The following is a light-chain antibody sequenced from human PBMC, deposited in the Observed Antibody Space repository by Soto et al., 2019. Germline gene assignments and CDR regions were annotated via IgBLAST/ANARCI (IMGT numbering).Light chain of an antibody. CDR1: QSISNW. Sequence: DIQMTQSPSTLSASVGDRVTITCRASQSISNWLAWYQQKPGKAPKLLIYDASSLESGVPARFSGSGSGTEFTLTISRLQPDDFATYYCQQYNSYSLFGQGTKVEIK. CDR3: QQYNSYSL. CDR2: DAS. V-gene: IGKV1-5*01. J-gene: IGKJ1*01.